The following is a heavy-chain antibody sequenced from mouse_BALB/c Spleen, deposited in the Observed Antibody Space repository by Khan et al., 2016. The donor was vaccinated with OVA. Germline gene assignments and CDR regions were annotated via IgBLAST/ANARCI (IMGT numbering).Heavy chain of an antibody. CDR3: ALYYDGRAWFAY. J-gene: IGHJ3*01. V-gene: IGHV2-3*01. CDR1: GYSLTSYG. D-gene: IGHD1-1*01. CDR2: IWGYGST. Sequence: QVQLKESGPGLVAPSQSLSITCTVSGYSLTSYGVGWVRQPPGKGLEWLGVIWGYGSTNYHSALITRLNINKDNSKSQVFLKLNSLRTDDAATYYCALYYDGRAWFAYWGQGTLVTVSA.